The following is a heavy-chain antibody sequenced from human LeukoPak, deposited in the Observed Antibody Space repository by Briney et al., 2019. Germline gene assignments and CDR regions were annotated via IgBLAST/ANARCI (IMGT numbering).Heavy chain of an antibody. V-gene: IGHV3-23*01. CDR1: GGSISSYY. Sequence: ETLSLTCTVSGGSISSYYWSWVRQAPGKGLEWVSAISGSGGSTYYADSVKGRFTISRDNSKNTLYLQMNSLRAEDTAVYYCAKESAEYFQHWGQGTLVTVSS. J-gene: IGHJ1*01. CDR2: ISGSGGST. CDR3: AKESAEYFQH.